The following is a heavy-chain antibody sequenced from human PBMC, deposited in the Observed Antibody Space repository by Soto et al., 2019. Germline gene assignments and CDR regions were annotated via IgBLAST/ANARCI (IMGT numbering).Heavy chain of an antibody. Sequence: GGSLRLSCAGSGFAFSSHWMSWVRQAPGKGLEWVASIKYDGSEKYYVDSVKGRFTVSRDNAEKSVFLHLNTLRPEDTAVYYCVRDVGPITIFGEALSGYFDSWGQGTRVT. CDR2: IKYDGSEK. D-gene: IGHD3-3*02. J-gene: IGHJ4*02. CDR3: VRDVGPITIFGEALSGYFDS. V-gene: IGHV3-7*03. CDR1: GFAFSSHW.